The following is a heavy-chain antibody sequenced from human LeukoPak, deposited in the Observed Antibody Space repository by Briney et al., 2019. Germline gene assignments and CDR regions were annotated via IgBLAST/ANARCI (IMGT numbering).Heavy chain of an antibody. CDR1: GATFSSYA. CDR2: IIPIFGTA. D-gene: IGHD3-16*01. CDR3: ARVWARLESTNAFDI. Sequence: SVKVSCKASGATFSSYAISWVRQAPGQGLEWMGRIIPIFGTANYAQKFQGRVTITADEPTSTAYMELSSLRSGDTAVYYCARVWARLESTNAFDIWGQGTMVTVSS. V-gene: IGHV1-69*13. J-gene: IGHJ3*02.